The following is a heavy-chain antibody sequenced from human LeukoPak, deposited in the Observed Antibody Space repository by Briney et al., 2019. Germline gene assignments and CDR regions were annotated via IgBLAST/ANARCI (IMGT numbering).Heavy chain of an antibody. D-gene: IGHD3-3*01. CDR2: LSASGGST. J-gene: IGHJ4*02. CDR3: AKDRDYDFWSGYYY. Sequence: GGSLRLSCASSGLTFRRYVMGWVRQAPGKGLEWVSTLSASGGSTFYAASVKGRFTVSRDNSKNTLFLQLNSLRAEDTAVYYCAKDRDYDFWSGYYYWGQGTLVTVPS. V-gene: IGHV3-23*01. CDR1: GLTFRRYV.